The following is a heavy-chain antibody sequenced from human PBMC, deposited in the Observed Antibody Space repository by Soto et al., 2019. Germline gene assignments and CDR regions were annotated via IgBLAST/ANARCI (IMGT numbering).Heavy chain of an antibody. J-gene: IGHJ4*01. Sequence: RGSLRLSCASSVFTFSSFGMHWVRQAPGKGLEWVAVISYDGGYKYYADSVKGRFTISRDTSKNTLHLQMNSLRTEDTAIYYCAKGQLGNAWYYFDCWGLGTMVTVSS. CDR1: VFTFSSFG. CDR2: ISYDGGYK. CDR3: AKGQLGNAWYYFDC. D-gene: IGHD6-19*01. V-gene: IGHV3-30*18.